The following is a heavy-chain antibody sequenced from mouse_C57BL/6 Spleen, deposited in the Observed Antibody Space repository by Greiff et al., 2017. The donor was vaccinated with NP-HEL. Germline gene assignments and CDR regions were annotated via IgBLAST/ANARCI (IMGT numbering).Heavy chain of an antibody. CDR1: GYTFTDYY. D-gene: IGHD1-1*01. Sequence: EVQLQQSGPELVKPGASVKISCKASGYTFTDYYMNWVKQSHGKSLEWIGDINPNNGGTSYNQKFKGKATLTVDKSSSTAYMELRSLTSEDSAVYYCARSPSKYYYGSSWYFDVWGTGTTVTVSS. CDR3: ARSPSKYYYGSSWYFDV. CDR2: INPNNGGT. J-gene: IGHJ1*03. V-gene: IGHV1-26*01.